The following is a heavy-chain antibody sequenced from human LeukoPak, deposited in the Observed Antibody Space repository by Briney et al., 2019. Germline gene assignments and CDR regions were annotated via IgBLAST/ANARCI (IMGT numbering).Heavy chain of an antibody. V-gene: IGHV3-74*01. Sequence: GGSLRLSCAASGFTFSSYWMHWVRQAPGKGLVWVSRINSDGSSTSYADSVKGRFTMSRDNAKNTLYLKMNSLRAEDTAVYYCASGNWVTGKNWFDPWGQGTLVTVSS. CDR2: INSDGSST. CDR3: ASGNWVTGKNWFDP. D-gene: IGHD1-20*01. CDR1: GFTFSSYW. J-gene: IGHJ5*02.